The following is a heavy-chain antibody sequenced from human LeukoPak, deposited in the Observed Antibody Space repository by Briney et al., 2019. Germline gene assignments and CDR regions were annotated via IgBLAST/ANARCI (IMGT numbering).Heavy chain of an antibody. D-gene: IGHD3-22*01. J-gene: IGHJ6*02. CDR1: GVSISSYY. CDR2: IYYSGST. Sequence: PSETLSLTCTVSGVSISSYYWSWIRQPPGKGLEWIGYIYYSGSTNYNPSLKSRVTISVDTSKNQFSLKLSSVTAADTAVYYCARDPLIVYYDSSGYSNYYYYYGMDVWGQGTTVTVSS. V-gene: IGHV4-59*01. CDR3: ARDPLIVYYDSSGYSNYYYYYGMDV.